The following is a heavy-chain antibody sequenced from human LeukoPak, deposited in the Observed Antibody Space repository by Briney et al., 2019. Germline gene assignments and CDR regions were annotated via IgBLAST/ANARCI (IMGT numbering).Heavy chain of an antibody. D-gene: IGHD3-10*01. CDR3: AKEKRQFLWFGELFV. Sequence: GGSVSLSCAASGLTFSSYAMSWVRQAPGEGLECFSAISGSGGSTYYADSVKGRFTIPRDNSKNTLYLQMNSLRAEDTAVYYCAKEKRQFLWFGELFVWGQGTLVTVSS. CDR2: ISGSGGST. V-gene: IGHV3-23*01. J-gene: IGHJ4*02. CDR1: GLTFSSYA.